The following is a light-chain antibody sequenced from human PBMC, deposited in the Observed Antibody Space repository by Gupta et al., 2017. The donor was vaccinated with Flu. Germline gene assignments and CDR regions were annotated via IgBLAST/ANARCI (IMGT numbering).Light chain of an antibody. CDR3: SSYTSSSTPGV. J-gene: IGLJ1*01. CDR1: SSDVGRYNF. CDR2: EVS. V-gene: IGLV2-14*01. Sequence: QSALTQPASVSGSPGQSITISCTGTSSDVGRYNFVSWYQQHPGKAPKLMIYEVSSRPSGVSNRFSGSKSGNTASLTISGLQAEDEADYYCSSYTSSSTPGVFGTGTKVTVL.